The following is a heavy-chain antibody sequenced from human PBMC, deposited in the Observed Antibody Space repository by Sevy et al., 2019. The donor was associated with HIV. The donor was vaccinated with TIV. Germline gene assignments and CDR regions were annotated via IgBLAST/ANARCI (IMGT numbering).Heavy chain of an antibody. D-gene: IGHD1-7*01. CDR3: ARDAGGGTTNSGLDV. CDR1: GYTFTDEY. CDR2: IFPNSGVT. Sequence: ASVKVSCKASGYTFTDEYLHWVRQAPGQGLEWIGRIFPNSGVTKSAQRFRGRVTMTRDTSISTAYMELNGLRSDDTAVYYCARDAGGGTTNSGLDVWGQGTTVTVSS. V-gene: IGHV1-2*06. J-gene: IGHJ6*02.